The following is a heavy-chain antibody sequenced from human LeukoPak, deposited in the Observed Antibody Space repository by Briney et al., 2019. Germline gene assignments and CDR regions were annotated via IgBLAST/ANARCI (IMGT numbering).Heavy chain of an antibody. D-gene: IGHD3-22*01. V-gene: IGHV4-30-4*08. Sequence: PSETLSLTCTVSGGSISSGDYYWSWIRQPPGKGLEWIGYIYYSGSTYYNPSLKSRVTISVDTSKNQFSLKLSSVTAADTAVYYCARAGGDSSRYYLKYWGQGTLVTVSS. J-gene: IGHJ4*02. CDR1: GGSISSGDYY. CDR2: IYYSGST. CDR3: ARAGGDSSRYYLKY.